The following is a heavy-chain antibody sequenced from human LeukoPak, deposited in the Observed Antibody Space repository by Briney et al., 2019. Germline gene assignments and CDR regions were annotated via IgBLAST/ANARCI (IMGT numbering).Heavy chain of an antibody. J-gene: IGHJ5*02. CDR1: GYTFTGYY. D-gene: IGHD4-17*01. CDR2: INPNSGGT. Sequence: ASVKVSYKASGYTFTGYYMHWVRQAPGQGLEWMGWINPNSGGTNYAQKFQGRVTMTRDTSISTAYMELSRLRSDDTAVYYCARVHTVASSRGGFDPWGQGTLVTVSS. V-gene: IGHV1-2*02. CDR3: ARVHTVASSRGGFDP.